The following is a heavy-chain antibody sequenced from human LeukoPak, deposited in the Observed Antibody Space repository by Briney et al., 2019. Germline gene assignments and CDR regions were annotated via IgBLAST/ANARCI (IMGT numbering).Heavy chain of an antibody. CDR2: ISAYTGDT. Sequence: ASVKVSCKASGYTFTGYGLSWVRQAPGQGLEWMGWISAYTGDTNYARKVQGRVALTTDTSISTAYMELSRLRSDDTAVYYCARDDYGDPDYWGQGTLVTVSS. J-gene: IGHJ4*02. D-gene: IGHD4-17*01. V-gene: IGHV1-18*01. CDR1: GYTFTGYG. CDR3: ARDDYGDPDY.